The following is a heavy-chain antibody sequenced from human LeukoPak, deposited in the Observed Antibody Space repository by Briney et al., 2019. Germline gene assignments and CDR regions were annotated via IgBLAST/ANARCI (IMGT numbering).Heavy chain of an antibody. CDR3: ARDICASSRCYYGYFDY. Sequence: ASVKVSCKASGYTFTSYGISWVRQAPGQGLEWMGWITPYYGNTNYAQKFQGRVTLTTDTSTNTACMEVTSLRSDDTAVYYCARDICASSRCYYGYFDYWGQGTRVTVSS. CDR2: ITPYYGNT. D-gene: IGHD2-2*01. CDR1: GYTFTSYG. V-gene: IGHV1-18*01. J-gene: IGHJ4*02.